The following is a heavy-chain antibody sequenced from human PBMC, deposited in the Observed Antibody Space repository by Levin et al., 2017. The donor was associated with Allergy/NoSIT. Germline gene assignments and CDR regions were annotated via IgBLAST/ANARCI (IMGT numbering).Heavy chain of an antibody. CDR1: GYTLTELS. V-gene: IGHV1-24*01. CDR3: ATDYYDSWRPNAFDI. D-gene: IGHD3-22*01. J-gene: IGHJ3*02. CDR2: FDPEDGET. Sequence: ASVKVSCKVSGYTLTELSMHWVRQAPGKGLEWMGGFDPEDGETIYAQKFQGRVTMTEDTSTDTAYMELSSLRSEDTAVYYCATDYYDSWRPNAFDIWGQGTMVTVSS.